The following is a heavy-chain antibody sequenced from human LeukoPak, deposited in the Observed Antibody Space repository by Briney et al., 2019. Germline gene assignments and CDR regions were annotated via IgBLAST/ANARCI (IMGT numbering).Heavy chain of an antibody. CDR2: IRYDGSNK. CDR1: GFTFSSYG. D-gene: IGHD3-10*01. Sequence: GGSLRLSCAASGFTFSSYGMHWVRQAPGKGLEWVAFIRYDGSNKYYADSVKGRFTIYRDNAKNSLYLQMNSLRAEDTAFYYCAKDISGSGIYYFDYWGQGTLVTVSS. J-gene: IGHJ4*02. CDR3: AKDISGSGIYYFDY. V-gene: IGHV3-30*02.